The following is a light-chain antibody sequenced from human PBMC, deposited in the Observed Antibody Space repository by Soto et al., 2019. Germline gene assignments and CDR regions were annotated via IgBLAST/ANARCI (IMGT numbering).Light chain of an antibody. Sequence: SYELTQPPSVSVSPGQTARITCSGDKLGEKYACWYQQKAGQSPVLVMYQDRKRPSGIPERFSGSNSGNTATLTISGTQAMDEADYYCQAWDSRIVVFGGGTKVTVL. J-gene: IGLJ2*01. V-gene: IGLV3-1*01. CDR3: QAWDSRIVV. CDR1: KLGEKY. CDR2: QDR.